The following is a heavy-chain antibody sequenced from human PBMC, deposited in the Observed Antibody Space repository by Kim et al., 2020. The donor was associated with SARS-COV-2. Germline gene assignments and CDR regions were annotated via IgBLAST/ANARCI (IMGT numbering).Heavy chain of an antibody. D-gene: IGHD3-22*01. CDR2: IYYSGST. V-gene: IGHV4-59*01. J-gene: IGHJ3*02. Sequence: SETLSLTCTVPGGSISSYYWSWIRQPPGKALEWIGYIYYSGSTNYNPSLKSRVTISVDTSKNQFSLKLSSVTAADTAVYYCARGGYYGFVAFDIWGQGTLVTVAS. CDR1: GGSISSYY. CDR3: ARGGYYGFVAFDI.